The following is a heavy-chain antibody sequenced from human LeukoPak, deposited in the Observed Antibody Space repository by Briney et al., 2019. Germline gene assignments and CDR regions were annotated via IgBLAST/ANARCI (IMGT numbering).Heavy chain of an antibody. Sequence: SETLSLTCTVSGGSISSYYWSWIRQPPGKGLEWIGYSYYSGSTNYNPSLKSRVTISVDTSKNQFSLKLSSVTAADTAVYYCARRLIVGPAFDYWGQGTLVTVSS. V-gene: IGHV4-59*01. CDR2: SYYSGST. D-gene: IGHD1-26*01. CDR3: ARRLIVGPAFDY. J-gene: IGHJ4*02. CDR1: GGSISSYY.